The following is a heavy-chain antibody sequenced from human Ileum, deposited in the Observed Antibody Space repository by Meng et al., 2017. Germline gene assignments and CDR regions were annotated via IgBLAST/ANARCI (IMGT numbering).Heavy chain of an antibody. Sequence: QLVESGGGLVKPGGSLRLSCAASGFTFSSYSMNWVRQAPGKGLEWVSSISSSSSYIYYADSVKGRFTISRDNAKNSLYLQMNSLRAEDTAVYYCARVGYSYGYPNFDYWGQGTLVTVSS. CDR1: GFTFSSYS. D-gene: IGHD5-18*01. J-gene: IGHJ4*02. CDR2: ISSSSSYI. V-gene: IGHV3-21*01. CDR3: ARVGYSYGYPNFDY.